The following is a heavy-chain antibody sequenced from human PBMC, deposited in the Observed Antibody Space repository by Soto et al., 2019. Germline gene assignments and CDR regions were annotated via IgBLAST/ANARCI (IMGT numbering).Heavy chain of an antibody. CDR1: GYTFTSYA. CDR2: INAGNGNT. Sequence: VASVKVSCKASGYTFTSYAMHWVRQAPGQRLEWMGWINAGNGNTKYSQKFQGRVIITRDTSASTAYMELSSLRTEDTAVYYCARDLGGWLDYWGQGTLVTVSS. J-gene: IGHJ4*02. CDR3: ARDLGGWLDY. D-gene: IGHD6-19*01. V-gene: IGHV1-3*01.